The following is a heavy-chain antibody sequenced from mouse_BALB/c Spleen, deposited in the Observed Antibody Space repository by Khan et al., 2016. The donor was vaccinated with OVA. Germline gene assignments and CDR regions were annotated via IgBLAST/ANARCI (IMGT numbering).Heavy chain of an antibody. CDR2: INPGSSTI. CDR3: ARLLRYAMDY. CDR1: GFEFSRYW. Sequence: EVKLLESGGGLVQPGGSLNLSCAASGFEFSRYWMSWARQAPGKGQEWIGEINPGSSTINYTPSLKDKFIISRDNAKNTLYLQMSKVRSEDTALYYCARLLRYAMDYWGQGTSVTVSS. J-gene: IGHJ4*01. V-gene: IGHV4-2*02. D-gene: IGHD1-1*01.